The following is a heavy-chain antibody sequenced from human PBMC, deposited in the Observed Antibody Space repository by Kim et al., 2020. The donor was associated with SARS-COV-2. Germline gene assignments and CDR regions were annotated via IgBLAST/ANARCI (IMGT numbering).Heavy chain of an antibody. D-gene: IGHD1-26*01. J-gene: IGHJ3*02. CDR2: ISSSSSTI. CDR1: GFTFRSYS. V-gene: IGHV3-48*02. CDR3: SRERVDSGSYYVGAFDI. Sequence: GGSLRLSCAASGFTFRSYSMHWVRQAPGKGLEWVSYISSSSSTIYYADSVKGRFTISRDNAKNSLYLQMNSLRDEDTAVYYCSRERVDSGSYYVGAFDIWGQGTMVTVSS.